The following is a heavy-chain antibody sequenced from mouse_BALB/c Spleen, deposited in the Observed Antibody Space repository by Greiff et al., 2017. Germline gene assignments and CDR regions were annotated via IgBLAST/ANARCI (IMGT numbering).Heavy chain of an antibody. J-gene: IGHJ4*01. CDR2: IDPYNGGT. V-gene: IGHV1S135*01. CDR3: ARSRYGNYNYYAMDY. D-gene: IGHD2-1*01. CDR1: GYSFTGYN. Sequence: VQLQQPGPELGKPGASVKISCKASGYSFTGYNMYWVKQSHRKSLEWIGYIDPYNGGTSYNQKSKGKATLTVDKSSSTAYMHLNSLTSEDSAIYYCARSRYGNYNYYAMDYWGQGTSVTVSS.